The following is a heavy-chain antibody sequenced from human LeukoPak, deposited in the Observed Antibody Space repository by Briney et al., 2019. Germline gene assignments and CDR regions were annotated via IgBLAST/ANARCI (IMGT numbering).Heavy chain of an antibody. V-gene: IGHV4-34*01. Sequence: PSETLSLTCAVYGGSFSGYYWSWIRQPPGKGLEWIGEINHSGSTNYYPSLKSRVTISVDTSKNQFSLKLSSVTAADTAVYYCARDRYPSMDVWGQGTTVTVSS. D-gene: IGHD2-2*02. CDR2: INHSGST. CDR1: GGSFSGYY. J-gene: IGHJ6*02. CDR3: ARDRYPSMDV.